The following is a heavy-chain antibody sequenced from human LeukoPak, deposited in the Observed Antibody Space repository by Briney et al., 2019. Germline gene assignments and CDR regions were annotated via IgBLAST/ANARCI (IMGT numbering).Heavy chain of an antibody. CDR1: GFTFSRYA. Sequence: PGGSLRLSCAASGFTFSRYAMSWLRQAPGKGLDWVSAISGSGGSTYYADSVKGRFTISRDNSKNTLYLQMNRLRAEDTAVYYCAKDPSRSSSWYGNWFDPWGQGTLVTVSS. CDR3: AKDPSRSSSWYGNWFDP. D-gene: IGHD6-13*01. V-gene: IGHV3-23*01. J-gene: IGHJ5*02. CDR2: ISGSGGST.